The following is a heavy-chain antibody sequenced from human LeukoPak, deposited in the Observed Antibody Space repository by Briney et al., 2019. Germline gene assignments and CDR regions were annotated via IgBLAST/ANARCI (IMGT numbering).Heavy chain of an antibody. D-gene: IGHD3-3*01. CDR2: TYYRSKWYN. CDR1: GDSFSSNSAA. J-gene: IGHJ4*02. Sequence: QTLSLTCAISGDSFSSNSAAWNWIRQSPSRGLEWLGRTYYRSKWYNDYAVSVKSRITINPDTSKNQFSLQLNSVTPEDTAVYYCARELRFLEWLSPQYYFDYWGQGTLVTVSS. CDR3: ARELRFLEWLSPQYYFDY. V-gene: IGHV6-1*01.